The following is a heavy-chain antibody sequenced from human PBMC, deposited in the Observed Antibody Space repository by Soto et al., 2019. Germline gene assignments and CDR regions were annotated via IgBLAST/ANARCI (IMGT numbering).Heavy chain of an antibody. D-gene: IGHD3-10*01. CDR1: GGTFSSYA. CDR2: IIPIFGTA. Sequence: QVQLVQSGAEVKKPGSSVKVSCKASGGTFSSYAISWVRQAPGQGLEWMGGIIPIFGTANYAQKFQGRVTITADESTSTAYMELSSLRSEDTAVYYCARDRATYYYGSGSHTYYYGMDVWGQGPRSPSP. V-gene: IGHV1-69*01. CDR3: ARDRATYYYGSGSHTYYYGMDV. J-gene: IGHJ6*02.